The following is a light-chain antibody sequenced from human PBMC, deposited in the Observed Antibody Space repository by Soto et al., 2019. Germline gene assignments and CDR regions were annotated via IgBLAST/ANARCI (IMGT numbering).Light chain of an antibody. J-gene: IGLJ1*01. CDR1: SSDVGNYNL. Sequence: QSVLTQPASVSGSPGHSITLSCTGASSDVGNYNLVSWYQQHPGKAPKLIIYEGSKRPSGVSNRFSGSKSGNTASLTISGLQAEDEADYYCCSYAGSIYVFGTGTKVTVL. V-gene: IGLV2-23*01. CDR2: EGS. CDR3: CSYAGSIYV.